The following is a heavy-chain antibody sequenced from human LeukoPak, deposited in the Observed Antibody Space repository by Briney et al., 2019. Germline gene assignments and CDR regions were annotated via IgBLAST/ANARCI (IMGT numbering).Heavy chain of an antibody. CDR3: ARGAGYSYGTFDY. CDR1: GGSISSGAYY. J-gene: IGHJ4*02. CDR2: INHSGST. D-gene: IGHD5-18*01. Sequence: SQTLSLTCTVSGGSISSGAYYWSWVRQPPGKGLEWIGEINHSGSTNYNPSLKSRVTISVDTSKNLFSLKLSSVTAADTAVYYCARGAGYSYGTFDYWGQGTLVTVSS. V-gene: IGHV4-30-2*01.